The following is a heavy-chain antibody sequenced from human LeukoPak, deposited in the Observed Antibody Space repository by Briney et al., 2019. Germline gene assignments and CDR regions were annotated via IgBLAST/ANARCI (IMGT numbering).Heavy chain of an antibody. CDR3: ARGVRVATTKPYYFDY. Sequence: SETLSLTCTFSGGSISSYYWSWIRQPAGKGLEWIGRIYTSGSTNYNPSLKSRVTISVDTSKNQFSLKLSSVTAADTAVYYCARGVRVATTKPYYFDYWGQGTLVTVSS. D-gene: IGHD5-12*01. CDR2: IYTSGST. CDR1: GGSISSYY. J-gene: IGHJ4*02. V-gene: IGHV4-4*07.